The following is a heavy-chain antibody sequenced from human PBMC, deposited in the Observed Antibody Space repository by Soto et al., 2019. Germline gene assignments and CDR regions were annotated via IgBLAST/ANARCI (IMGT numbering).Heavy chain of an antibody. D-gene: IGHD3-22*01. CDR1: GGSISSGGYY. J-gene: IGHJ5*02. CDR2: IYFSGTT. Sequence: SETLSLTCTVSGGSISSGGYYWSWIRQHPGKGLEWIGTIYFSGTTYYNPSLKGRVTISVDTSKSQFSLKLSSVTAADTAVYYCARRDRSGFSYWLDTWGQGTLVTVSS. V-gene: IGHV4-31*03. CDR3: ARRDRSGFSYWLDT.